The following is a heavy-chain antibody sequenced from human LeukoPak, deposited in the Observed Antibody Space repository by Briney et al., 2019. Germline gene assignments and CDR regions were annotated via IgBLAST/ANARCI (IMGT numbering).Heavy chain of an antibody. CDR1: GGTFSSYA. CDR3: ARGNYDILTGGAIYYYGMDV. D-gene: IGHD3-9*01. V-gene: IGHV1-69*13. CDR2: IIPIFGTA. J-gene: IGHJ6*04. Sequence: SVKVSCKASGGTFSSYAISWVRQAPGQGLEWMGGIIPIFGTANYAQKFQGRVTITADESTSTAYMELSSLRSEDTAVYYCARGNYDILTGGAIYYYGMDVWGKGTTVTVYS.